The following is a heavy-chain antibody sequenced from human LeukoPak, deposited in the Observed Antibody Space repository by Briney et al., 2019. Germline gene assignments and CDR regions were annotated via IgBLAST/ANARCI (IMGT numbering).Heavy chain of an antibody. CDR3: ARAPIFGVAYFDY. J-gene: IGHJ4*02. CDR1: GGSISSGGYY. Sequence: SETLSLTCTVSGGSISSGGYYWSWIRQHTGKGLEWIGYIYYSGSTYYNPSLKSRDSMSVDASKTQFSLNLSSMTAADTAVYYCARAPIFGVAYFDYWGQGSLVTVSS. D-gene: IGHD3-3*01. CDR2: IYYSGST. V-gene: IGHV4-31*03.